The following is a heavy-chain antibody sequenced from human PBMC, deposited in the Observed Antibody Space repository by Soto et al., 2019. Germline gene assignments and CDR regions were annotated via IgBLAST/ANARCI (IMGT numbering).Heavy chain of an antibody. D-gene: IGHD4-17*01. CDR1: GRSFSGYY. J-gene: IGHJ4*02. CDR2: INHSGST. CDR3: ARSYGGNSGTFDF. Sequence: QVQLQQWGAGLLRPSEALSLTCAVYGRSFSGYYWSWIRQPPGKGLEWIGEINHSGSTTYNPSLKSRVTISVDTSNNHFSLKLSSVTAADTAVDYCARSYGGNSGTFDFWGQGTLVTVSS. V-gene: IGHV4-34*01.